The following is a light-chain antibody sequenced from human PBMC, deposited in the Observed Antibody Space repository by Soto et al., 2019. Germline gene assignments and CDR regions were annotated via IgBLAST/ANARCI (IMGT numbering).Light chain of an antibody. CDR3: LQDYNYPLT. J-gene: IGKJ4*01. CDR2: AAS. CDR1: QGIRND. V-gene: IGKV1-6*01. Sequence: AIQMTQSPSSLSASVGDRVTITCRASQGIRNDLGWYQQKPGKAPKLLIYAASSLQSGVPSRFSASGSGTDFTLTISILQPEDFGSYFCLQDYNYPLTFGGGTKVEI.